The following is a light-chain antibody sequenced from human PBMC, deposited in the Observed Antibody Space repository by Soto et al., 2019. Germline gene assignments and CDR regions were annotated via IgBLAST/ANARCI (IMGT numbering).Light chain of an antibody. Sequence: QSALTHPASVSGSPGQSIAISCTGTTSDVGAYNYVSWYQQHPGKAPKLMIYQVSNRPSGVSNRFSGSKSGNTASLTSSGHQAEDEAESYCSSYTSSTTYFFGTGTKLTVL. CDR1: TSDVGAYNY. CDR2: QVS. J-gene: IGLJ1*01. V-gene: IGLV2-14*01. CDR3: SSYTSSTTYF.